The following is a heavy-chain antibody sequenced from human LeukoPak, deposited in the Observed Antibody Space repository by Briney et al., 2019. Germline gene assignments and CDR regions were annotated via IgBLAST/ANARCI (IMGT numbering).Heavy chain of an antibody. CDR2: INHSGST. V-gene: IGHV4-34*01. J-gene: IGHJ6*03. D-gene: IGHD1-7*01. CDR1: GGSFSGYY. Sequence: SETLSLTCAVYGGSFSGYYWSWIRQPPGKGLEWIREINHSGSTNYNPSLKSRVTISVGTSKNQFSLKLSSVTAADTAVYYCARGKRELRLRYYYYYMDVWGKGTTVTVSS. CDR3: ARGKRELRLRYYYYYMDV.